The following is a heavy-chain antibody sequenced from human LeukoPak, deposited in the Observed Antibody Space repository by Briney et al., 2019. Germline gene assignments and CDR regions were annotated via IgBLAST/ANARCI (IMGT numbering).Heavy chain of an antibody. CDR3: ARDPDGEQYSYGYAADY. V-gene: IGHV3-30-3*01. CDR1: GFIFSSYA. J-gene: IGHJ4*02. CDR2: ISYDGSNK. D-gene: IGHD5-18*01. Sequence: QPGRSLRFSCAASGFIFSSYAMHWVRQAPGKGLEWVAVISYDGSNKYYADSVKGRFTISRDNSKNTLYLQMNSLRAEDTAVYYCARDPDGEQYSYGYAADYGVQGTLVTVSS.